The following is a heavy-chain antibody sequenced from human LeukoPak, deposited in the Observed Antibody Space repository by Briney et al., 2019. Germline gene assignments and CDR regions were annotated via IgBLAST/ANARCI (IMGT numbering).Heavy chain of an antibody. J-gene: IGHJ4*02. CDR2: ISGDGGST. V-gene: IGHV3-43*02. Sequence: GGSLILSCAATGFTFDDYAMHWVRQAPGKGLEWVSLISGDGGSTYYADSVKGRFTISRDNSKNSLYLQMNSLRTEDTALYYCSSVTTEIDYWGQGTLVTVSS. D-gene: IGHD4-11*01. CDR1: GFTFDDYA. CDR3: SSVTTEIDY.